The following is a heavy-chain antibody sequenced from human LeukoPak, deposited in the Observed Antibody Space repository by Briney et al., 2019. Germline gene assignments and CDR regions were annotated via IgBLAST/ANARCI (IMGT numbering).Heavy chain of an antibody. D-gene: IGHD3-22*01. CDR3: ARARLTPGSLDSSGYYYDY. CDR1: GGTFSSYA. CDR2: IIPILGIA. J-gene: IGHJ4*02. Sequence: GASVKVSCKASGGTFSSYAISWVRQAPGQGLEWMGRIIPILGIANYAQKFQGRDTITADKSTSTAYMELSSLRSEDTAVYYCARARLTPGSLDSSGYYYDYWGQGTLVTVSS. V-gene: IGHV1-69*04.